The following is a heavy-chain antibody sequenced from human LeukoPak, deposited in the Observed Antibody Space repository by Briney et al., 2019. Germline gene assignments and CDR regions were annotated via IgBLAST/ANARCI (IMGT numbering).Heavy chain of an antibody. V-gene: IGHV4-39*01. CDR3: ARHTDIVATIGYYYGMDV. CDR1: GGSISSSSYY. J-gene: IGHJ6*02. D-gene: IGHD5-12*01. Sequence: SETLSLTCTVSGGSISSSSYYWGWIRQPPGKGLEWIGSIYYSGSTYYNPSLKSRVTISVDTSKNQFSLKLSSVTAADTAVYYCARHTDIVATIGYYYGMDVWGQGTTVTVSS. CDR2: IYYSGST.